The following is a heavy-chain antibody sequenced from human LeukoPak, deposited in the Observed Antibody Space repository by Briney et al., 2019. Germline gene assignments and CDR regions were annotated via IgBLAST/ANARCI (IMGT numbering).Heavy chain of an antibody. CDR1: GYTFTEHF. D-gene: IGHD1-7*01. Sequence: GASVNVSCKASGYTFTEHFIHWVRQAPGQGLQYMGWIHPASANTVYAQMFHGRVTLTRDTPATTTYMELSGLRSDDTAVYYCARDLRPANLWGQGTLVTVSS. CDR2: IHPASANT. J-gene: IGHJ4*02. V-gene: IGHV1-2*02. CDR3: ARDLRPANL.